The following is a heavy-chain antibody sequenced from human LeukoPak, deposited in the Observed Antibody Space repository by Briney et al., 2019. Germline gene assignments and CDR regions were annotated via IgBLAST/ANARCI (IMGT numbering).Heavy chain of an antibody. D-gene: IGHD6-19*01. V-gene: IGHV5-51*01. J-gene: IGHJ3*02. CDR1: GYSFTSYW. CDR3: ARRIAVAGTAVRAFDI. Sequence: GESLKISCKGSGYSFTSYWIGWVRQMPGKGLEWVWIIYPGDSDTRYSPSFQGQVTISADKSISTAYLQWSSLKASDADMYYCARRIAVAGTAVRAFDIWGQGTMVTVSS. CDR2: IYPGDSDT.